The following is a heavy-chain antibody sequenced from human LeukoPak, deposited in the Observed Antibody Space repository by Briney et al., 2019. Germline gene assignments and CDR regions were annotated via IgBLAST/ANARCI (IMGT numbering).Heavy chain of an antibody. CDR3: ARDVYYGSGSYYGQDGMDV. V-gene: IGHV4-31*03. D-gene: IGHD3-10*01. CDR1: GGSISSGGYY. Sequence: SETLSLTCTVSGGSISSGGYYWSWIRQHPGKGLEWIGYIYYSGSTYYNPSLKSRVTISVDTSKNQFSPKLSSVTAADTAVYYCARDVYYGSGSYYGQDGMDVWGQGTTVTVSS. J-gene: IGHJ6*02. CDR2: IYYSGST.